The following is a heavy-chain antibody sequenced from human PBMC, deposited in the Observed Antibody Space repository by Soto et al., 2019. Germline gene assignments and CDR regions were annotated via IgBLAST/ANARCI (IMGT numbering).Heavy chain of an antibody. CDR2: MNPNSGNT. CDR3: ARGPELRGWRAYYYGMDV. J-gene: IGHJ6*02. CDR1: GYTFTSYD. D-gene: IGHD2-15*01. V-gene: IGHV1-8*01. Sequence: QVQLVQSGAEVKKPGASVKVSCKASGYTFTSYDINWVRQATGQGLEWMGWMNPNSGNTGYAQKVQGRVTMTRNTSKSTAYMELSSLRSEDTAVYYCARGPELRGWRAYYYGMDVWGQGPTVTVSS.